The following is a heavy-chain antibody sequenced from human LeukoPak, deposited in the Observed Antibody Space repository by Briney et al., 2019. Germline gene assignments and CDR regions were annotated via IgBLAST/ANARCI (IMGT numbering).Heavy chain of an antibody. D-gene: IGHD4-17*01. V-gene: IGHV3-23*01. J-gene: IGHJ6*02. CDR2: ISGSGGST. CDR3: AKANYGDYVKYGMDV. Sequence: GGSLRLSCAASGFTFSSYALSWVRQAPGKGLEWVSVISGSGGSTYYADSVKGRFTISRDNSKNTLYLQMNSLRAEDTAVYYCAKANYGDYVKYGMDVWGQGTTVTVSS. CDR1: GFTFSSYA.